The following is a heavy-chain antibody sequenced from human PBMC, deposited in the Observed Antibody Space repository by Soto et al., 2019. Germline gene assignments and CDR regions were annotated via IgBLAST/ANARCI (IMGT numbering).Heavy chain of an antibody. J-gene: IGHJ4*02. Sequence: QVQLQESGPGLVKPSQTLSLTCTVSGGSISSGDYYWSWIRQPQGKGLEWIGYIYYSGSTYYNPSLKSRVTISVDTSKNQFSLKLSSVTADTAVYYCARVGDRAMAVSDWGQGTLVTVSS. CDR2: IYYSGST. CDR1: GGSISSGDYY. D-gene: IGHD5-18*01. V-gene: IGHV4-30-4*01. CDR3: ARVGDRAMAVSD.